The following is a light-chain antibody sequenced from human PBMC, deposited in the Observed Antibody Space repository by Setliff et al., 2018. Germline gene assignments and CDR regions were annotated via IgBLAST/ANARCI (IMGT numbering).Light chain of an antibody. CDR3: SSYTNSNTYV. J-gene: IGLJ1*01. Sequence: QSALAQPASVSGSPGQSITISCTGPSSDIGGYNYVSWYQQYPGKAPQLIIYGVSKRPSGVSDRFSGSKSGNTASLTISGLQAEDEADYYCSSYTNSNTYVFGTGTKVTVL. CDR2: GVS. V-gene: IGLV2-14*03. CDR1: SSDIGGYNY.